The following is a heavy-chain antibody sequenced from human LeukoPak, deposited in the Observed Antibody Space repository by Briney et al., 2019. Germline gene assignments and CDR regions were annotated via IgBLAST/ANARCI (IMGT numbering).Heavy chain of an antibody. Sequence: ASVKVSCKASGYTFTSYAMNWVRQAPGHGLEWMGWINTNTGNPTYAQGFTGRFVFSLDTSVSTAYLQISSLKAEDTAVYYCARLHTKGDIVVVPAAIFYYWGQGTLVTVSS. V-gene: IGHV7-4-1*02. CDR3: ARLHTKGDIVVVPAAIFYY. CDR2: INTNTGNP. D-gene: IGHD2-2*01. CDR1: GYTFTSYA. J-gene: IGHJ4*02.